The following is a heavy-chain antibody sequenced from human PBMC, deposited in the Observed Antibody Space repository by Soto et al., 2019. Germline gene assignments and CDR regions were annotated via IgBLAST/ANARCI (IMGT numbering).Heavy chain of an antibody. CDR1: GFTFSSYS. J-gene: IGHJ4*02. CDR3: ARSPYGRYCSGGSCYS. V-gene: IGHV3-48*02. D-gene: IGHD2-15*01. Sequence: PGGSLRLSCAASGFTFSSYSMNWVRQAPGKGLEWVSYISSSSSTIYYADSVKGRFTISRDNAKNSLYLQMNSLRDEDTAVYYCARSPYGRYCSGGSCYSWGQGTLVTVSS. CDR2: ISSSSSTI.